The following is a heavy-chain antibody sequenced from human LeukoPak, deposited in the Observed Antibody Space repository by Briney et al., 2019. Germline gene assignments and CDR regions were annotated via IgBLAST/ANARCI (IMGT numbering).Heavy chain of an antibody. V-gene: IGHV1-2*02. CDR3: ARDPYSNYFDY. Sequence: ASVRVSCKSSGYTFTGYYMHWVRQAPGQGLEWMGWINPNTGGINYAQKFQGRVTMTRDTSISAAYMELSRLRSDDTAVHYCARDPYSNYFDYWGQGTLVTVSS. J-gene: IGHJ4*02. D-gene: IGHD5-18*01. CDR2: INPNTGGI. CDR1: GYTFTGYY.